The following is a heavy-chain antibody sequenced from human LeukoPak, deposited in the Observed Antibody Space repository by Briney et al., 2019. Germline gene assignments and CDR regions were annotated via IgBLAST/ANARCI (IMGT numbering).Heavy chain of an antibody. CDR3: AIAYSSWYWFAP. V-gene: IGHV4-30-4*08. CDR2: ISYTGST. CDR1: GGSISSGAYY. D-gene: IGHD6-13*01. J-gene: IGHJ5*02. Sequence: SETLSLTCTVSGGSISSGAYYWSWIRQPPWKGLEWIAYISYTGSTYYNPSLKNRVTMSVDTSKNQFSLKLSSVTAADTAVYYCAIAYSSWYWFAPWGQGTLVTVSS.